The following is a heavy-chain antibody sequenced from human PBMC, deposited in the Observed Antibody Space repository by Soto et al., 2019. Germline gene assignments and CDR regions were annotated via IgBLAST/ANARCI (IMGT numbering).Heavy chain of an antibody. Sequence: SETLSLTCTVSGGSISSGGYYWSWIRQHPGKGLERTGYIYYSGSTYYNPSLKSRVTISVDTSKNQFSLKLSSVTAADTAVYYCARVNSARPLSALVAFDYWGQGTLVTVSS. J-gene: IGHJ4*02. V-gene: IGHV4-31*03. CDR3: ARVNSARPLSALVAFDY. D-gene: IGHD5-12*01. CDR2: IYYSGST. CDR1: GGSISSGGYY.